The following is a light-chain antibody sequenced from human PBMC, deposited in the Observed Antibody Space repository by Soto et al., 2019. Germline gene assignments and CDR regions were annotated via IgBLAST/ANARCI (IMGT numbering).Light chain of an antibody. CDR1: SSNIGAGYH. CDR2: DNN. CDR3: QSYDSSLSVV. V-gene: IGLV1-40*01. J-gene: IGLJ3*02. Sequence: QSVLTQPPSVSGAPGQRVTISCTGSSSNIGAGYHGHWYQQLPGTAPKLLIYDNNNRPSGVPDRFSGSKSGTSASLAITGLQAEEEADYYCQSYDSSLSVVFGGGTKLTVL.